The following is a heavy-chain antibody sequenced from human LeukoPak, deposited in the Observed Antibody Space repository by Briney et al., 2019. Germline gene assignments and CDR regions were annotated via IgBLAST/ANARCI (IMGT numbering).Heavy chain of an antibody. D-gene: IGHD6-13*01. J-gene: IGHJ4*02. CDR3: ARGRSGLAAAGTYDY. CDR1: GYTFTSSD. V-gene: IGHV1-8*01. Sequence: ASVKDSCKASGYTFTSSDINWVRQAAGQGLEWMGWINPNSGRTGYAQKFQGRVTMTANTSISTAYMELRSLRFDDTAVYYCARGRSGLAAAGTYDYWGQGTLITVSS. CDR2: INPNSGRT.